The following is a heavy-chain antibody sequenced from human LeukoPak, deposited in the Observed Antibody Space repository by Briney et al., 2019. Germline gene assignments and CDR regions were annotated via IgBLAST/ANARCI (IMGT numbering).Heavy chain of an antibody. Sequence: GGSLGLSCAASGFTFSSYAMHWVRLAPGKGLEWVAFIRYDGSNKYYADSVKGRFIISRDNSKNTLYLQMNSLRAEDTAVYYCTKDEVAAAGNWGQGTLVTVSS. D-gene: IGHD6-13*01. CDR3: TKDEVAAAGN. J-gene: IGHJ4*02. CDR2: IRYDGSNK. V-gene: IGHV3-30*02. CDR1: GFTFSSYA.